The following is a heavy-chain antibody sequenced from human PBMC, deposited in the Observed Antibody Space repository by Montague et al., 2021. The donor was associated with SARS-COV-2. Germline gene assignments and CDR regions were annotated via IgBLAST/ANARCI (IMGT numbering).Heavy chain of an antibody. CDR3: ARDGRACSSTSCYYYGMDV. D-gene: IGHD2-2*01. CDR1: GFTFDDYG. CDR2: INWNGGST. V-gene: IGHV3-20*02. J-gene: IGHJ6*02. Sequence: SRRLSLSASGFTFDDYGMSWVRQAPGKGLEWVSGINWNGGSTGYADSVKGRFTISRDNAKNSLYLQMNSLRAEDTALYHCARDGRACSSTSCYYYGMDVWGQGTTVTVSS.